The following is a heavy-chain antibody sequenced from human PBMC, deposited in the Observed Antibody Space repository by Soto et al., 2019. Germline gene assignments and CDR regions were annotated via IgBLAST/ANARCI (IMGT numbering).Heavy chain of an antibody. D-gene: IGHD6-19*01. Sequence: QVQLVQSGAEVKKPGASVKVSCKASGYTFTSYGISWVRQAPGQGLEWMGWISAYNGNTNYAQKLQGRVTMTTDTTTSTAYMELRSLRSDDTAVYYWARSPGAGIAVAGTGSLLDYWGQGTLVTVSS. CDR2: ISAYNGNT. CDR3: ARSPGAGIAVAGTGSLLDY. CDR1: GYTFTSYG. V-gene: IGHV1-18*01. J-gene: IGHJ4*02.